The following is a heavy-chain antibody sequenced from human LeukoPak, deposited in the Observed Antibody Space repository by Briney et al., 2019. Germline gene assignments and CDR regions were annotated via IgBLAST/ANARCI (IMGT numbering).Heavy chain of an antibody. V-gene: IGHV1-46*01. CDR2: INPSGGST. CDR1: GYTFTSYY. J-gene: IGHJ4*02. Sequence: GASVKVSFKASGYTFTSYYMHWVRQAPGQGLEWMGIINPSGGSTNYAQKFQGRVTMTRDTSTSTVYMEMSSLRSEDTAVYYCARDLFVYYDSSGYYLSDYWGQGTLVTVSS. CDR3: ARDLFVYYDSSGYYLSDY. D-gene: IGHD3-22*01.